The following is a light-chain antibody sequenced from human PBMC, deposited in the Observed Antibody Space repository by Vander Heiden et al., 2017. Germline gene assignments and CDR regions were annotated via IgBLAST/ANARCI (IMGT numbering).Light chain of an antibody. V-gene: IGKV1-33*01. CDR1: QDISYY. CDR3: QQYDNLSLT. CDR2: DSA. J-gene: IGKJ4*01. Sequence: DIQMTQSPSSLSASVGDRVTITCQASQDISYYLNWYQQRPGKAPKLLIYDSANLETGVPSRFSGSGSGTDFTFTISSLQPEDIATYYCQQYDNLSLTFGGGTKVEIK.